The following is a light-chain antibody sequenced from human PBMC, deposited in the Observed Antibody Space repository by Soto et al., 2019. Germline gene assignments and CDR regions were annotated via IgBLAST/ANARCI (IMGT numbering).Light chain of an antibody. Sequence: DIVMTQSPDSLAVSLGERATINCTSSQSILFSSNNKNYLTWYQQKPGQPPKPLIYWASTRESGVPDRFSGSGSGTDFTLTISSLQAEDVAVYYCQQYYSTPVTFGGGTKAEIK. J-gene: IGKJ4*01. V-gene: IGKV4-1*01. CDR2: WAS. CDR1: QSILFSSNNKNY. CDR3: QQYYSTPVT.